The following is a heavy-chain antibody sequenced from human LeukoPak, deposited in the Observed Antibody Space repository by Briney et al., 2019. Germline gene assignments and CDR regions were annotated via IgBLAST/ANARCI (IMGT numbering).Heavy chain of an antibody. CDR1: GGSISSYY. D-gene: IGHD4-17*01. CDR2: IYTSGST. J-gene: IGHJ4*02. Sequence: PSETLSLICTVSGGSISSYYWSWIRQPAGKGLEWIGRIYTSGSTNYNPSLKSRVTMSVDTSKNQFSLKLSSVTAADTAVYYCACGLNDYGDSSLDYWGQGTLVTVSS. CDR3: ACGLNDYGDSSLDY. V-gene: IGHV4-4*07.